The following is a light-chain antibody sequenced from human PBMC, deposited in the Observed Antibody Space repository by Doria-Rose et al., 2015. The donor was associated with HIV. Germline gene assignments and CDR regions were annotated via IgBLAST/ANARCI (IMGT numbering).Light chain of an antibody. CDR3: HQYGTSWT. CDR1: QSFSSTY. J-gene: IGKJ1*01. Sequence: TQSPGTLSLSPGERATLSCRASQSFSSTYLAWYQQKPGQAPSLLIYDGSTRATGIPDSFSASGSGTDFTLTINRLEPGDFALYYCHQYGTSWTFGQGTKVEI. CDR2: DGS. V-gene: IGKV3-20*01.